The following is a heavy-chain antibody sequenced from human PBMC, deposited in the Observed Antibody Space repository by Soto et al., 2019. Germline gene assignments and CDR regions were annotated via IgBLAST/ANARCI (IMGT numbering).Heavy chain of an antibody. V-gene: IGHV3-48*02. D-gene: IGHD3-10*01. CDR1: GFTFSSYS. CDR3: AREMYYYGSGSYPYAFDI. Sequence: EVQLVESGGGLVQPGGSLRLSCAASGFTFSSYSMNWVRQAPGKGLEWVSYISSSSSTIYYADSVKGRFTISRDNAKNSLYLQMNSLRDEDTAVYYCAREMYYYGSGSYPYAFDIWGQGTMVTVSS. CDR2: ISSSSSTI. J-gene: IGHJ3*02.